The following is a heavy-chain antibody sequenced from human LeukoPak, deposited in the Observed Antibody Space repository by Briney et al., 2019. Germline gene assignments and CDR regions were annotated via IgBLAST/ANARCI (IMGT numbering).Heavy chain of an antibody. CDR3: ARVMGRYCSSTSCYVDY. V-gene: IGHV3-30*03. J-gene: IGHJ4*02. CDR2: ISYDGSNK. D-gene: IGHD2-2*01. CDR1: GFTFSNYG. Sequence: GGSLRLSCAASGFTFSNYGMSWVRQAPGKGLEWVAVISYDGSNKYYADSVKGRFTISRDNSKNTLYLQMNSLRAEDTAVYYCARVMGRYCSSTSCYVDYWGQGTLVTVSS.